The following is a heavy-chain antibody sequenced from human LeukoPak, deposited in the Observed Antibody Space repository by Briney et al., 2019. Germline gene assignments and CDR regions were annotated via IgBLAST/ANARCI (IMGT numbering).Heavy chain of an antibody. Sequence: SETLSLTCAVSSGSISSYYWSWIRQPPGKGLEWIGYIYYSGSTNYNPSLKSRVTISVDRSKNQLSLKLSSVTAADTAVYYCAREEGIAAAGALEYWGQGILVTVSS. J-gene: IGHJ4*02. CDR3: AREEGIAAAGALEY. D-gene: IGHD6-13*01. CDR2: IYYSGST. CDR1: SGSISSYY. V-gene: IGHV4-59*01.